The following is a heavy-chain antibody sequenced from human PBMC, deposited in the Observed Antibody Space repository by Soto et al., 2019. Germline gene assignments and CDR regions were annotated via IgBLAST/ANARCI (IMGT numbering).Heavy chain of an antibody. J-gene: IGHJ4*02. Sequence: QVQLVESGGGVVQPGRSLRLSCAASGFTFSSYGMHWVRQAPGKGLEWVAVISYDGSNKYYADSVKGRFTISRDNSKNTLYLQMNSLRAEDTAVYYCAKDRYSNYGDPTYWGQGTLVTVSS. CDR3: AKDRYSNYGDPTY. D-gene: IGHD4-4*01. CDR1: GFTFSSYG. V-gene: IGHV3-30*18. CDR2: ISYDGSNK.